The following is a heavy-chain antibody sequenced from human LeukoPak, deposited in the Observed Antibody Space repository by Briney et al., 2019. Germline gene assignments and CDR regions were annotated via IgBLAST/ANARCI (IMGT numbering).Heavy chain of an antibody. CDR2: IYYTGRT. Sequence: SETLSLTCTVSGASINDYYWSWIRQPPGKGLEWFGYIYYTGRTKYNPSLESRVTISIDTSKNPLYLKLSSVTAADTAMYYCARHSRAYSSTSGTFEYWGQGTLVTVSS. D-gene: IGHD2-2*01. J-gene: IGHJ4*02. CDR1: GASINDYY. CDR3: ARHSRAYSSTSGTFEY. V-gene: IGHV4-59*08.